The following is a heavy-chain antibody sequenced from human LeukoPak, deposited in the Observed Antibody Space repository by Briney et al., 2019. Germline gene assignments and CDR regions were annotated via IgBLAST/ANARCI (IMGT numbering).Heavy chain of an antibody. D-gene: IGHD3-10*01. V-gene: IGHV3-30-3*01. CDR1: GFTFSTYA. CDR2: ISYDGTNK. CDR3: ARALSSLWFGELLGMDV. Sequence: GRSLRLSCAASGFTFSTYAMHWVRQAPGKGLEWVAFISYDGTNKYCADSVKGRFTISRDNSKNTLYLQMNGLRAEDTAVYYCARALSSLWFGELLGMDVWGQGTTVTVSS. J-gene: IGHJ6*02.